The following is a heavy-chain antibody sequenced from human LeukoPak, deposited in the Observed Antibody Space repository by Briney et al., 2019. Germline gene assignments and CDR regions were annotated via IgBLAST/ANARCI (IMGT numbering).Heavy chain of an antibody. D-gene: IGHD2-2*01. Sequence: GASLRLSCAASGFTFSSYWMHWVRQAPGKGLVWVSRINSDGSSTSYADSVKGRFTISRDNAKNTLYLQMNSLRAEDTAVYYCARVGYCSSTSCFGWGQGTLVTVSS. CDR1: GFTFSSYW. CDR2: INSDGSST. V-gene: IGHV3-74*01. CDR3: ARVGYCSSTSCFG. J-gene: IGHJ4*02.